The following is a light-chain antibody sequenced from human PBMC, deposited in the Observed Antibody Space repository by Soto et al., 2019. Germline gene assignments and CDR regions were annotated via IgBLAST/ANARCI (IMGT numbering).Light chain of an antibody. CDR3: QHYNNWPPWT. Sequence: DIVMTQSPATLSVSPGERATLSCRASQTINSNLAWYQQAPGQAPRLLIYGASNRATGIPARFSGSGSGTEFTLTISSLQSEDFAVYYCQHYNNWPPWTFGQGTKVDIK. CDR1: QTINSN. CDR2: GAS. V-gene: IGKV3-15*01. J-gene: IGKJ1*01.